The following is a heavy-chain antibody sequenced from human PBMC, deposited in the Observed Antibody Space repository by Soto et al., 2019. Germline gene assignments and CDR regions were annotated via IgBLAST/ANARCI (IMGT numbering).Heavy chain of an antibody. CDR3: ARDFRIAASRGFDY. V-gene: IGHV1-3*01. Sequence: ASVKHSCKASGYTFTSYAMHWVRQAPGQRLEWMGWINAGNGNTKYSQKFQGRVTITRDTSASTAYMELSSLRSEDTAVYYCARDFRIAASRGFDYWGQGTLVTVSS. CDR1: GYTFTSYA. J-gene: IGHJ4*02. D-gene: IGHD6-6*01. CDR2: INAGNGNT.